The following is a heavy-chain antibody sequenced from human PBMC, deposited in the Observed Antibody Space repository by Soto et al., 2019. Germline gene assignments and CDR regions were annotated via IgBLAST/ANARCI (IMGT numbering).Heavy chain of an antibody. J-gene: IGHJ5*02. V-gene: IGHV4-39*01. CDR3: ARQCRGVTCHWFVP. Sequence: SETLSLTCTVSSGSISSTIYSWDWIRQPPGKGLEWIGIIFYSGSTYYNPSLKSRVTISVDTSKNQFSLTLTSVTAADTAVYYCARQCRGVTCHWFVPWGQGTLVTVSS. CDR2: IFYSGST. CDR1: SGSISSTIYS. D-gene: IGHD2-15*01.